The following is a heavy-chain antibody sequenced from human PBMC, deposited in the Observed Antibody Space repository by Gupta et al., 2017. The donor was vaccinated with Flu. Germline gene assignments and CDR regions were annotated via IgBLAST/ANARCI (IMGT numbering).Heavy chain of an antibody. CDR2: INTNTGKP. D-gene: IGHD6-13*01. Sequence: GYTFTTFGINWVRQAPGQGLEWMGWINTNTGKPTYAQDFRGRFVFSLATSVNTAYLQISSLKGEDTAVYYCARDSLAAADYWGQGTLVTVS. CDR3: ARDSLAAADY. V-gene: IGHV7-4-1*02. J-gene: IGHJ4*02. CDR1: GYTFTTFG.